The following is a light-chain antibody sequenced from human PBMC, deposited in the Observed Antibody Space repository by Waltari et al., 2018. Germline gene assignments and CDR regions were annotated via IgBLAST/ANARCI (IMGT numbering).Light chain of an antibody. Sequence: EIVLTQSPATLSLSPGERATLSCMASQSVSSYLAWYQQKPGQAPRLLIYDASNRATGIPARFSGSGSGTEFTLTISSLEPEDFAVYYCQQRSNWLTFGGGTKVEIK. CDR3: QQRSNWLT. V-gene: IGKV3-11*01. J-gene: IGKJ4*01. CDR2: DAS. CDR1: QSVSSY.